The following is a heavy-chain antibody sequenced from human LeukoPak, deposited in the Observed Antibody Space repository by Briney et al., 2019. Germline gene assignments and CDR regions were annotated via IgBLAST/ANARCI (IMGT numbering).Heavy chain of an antibody. CDR1: GFTFSSYA. J-gene: IGHJ6*04. V-gene: IGHV3-23*01. D-gene: IGHD3-10*01. CDR2: ISGSGGST. Sequence: PGGSLRLSCAASGFTFSSYAMSWVRQAPGKGLEWVSAISGSGGSTYYADSVKGRFTISRDNSKDTLYLQMNSLRVEDTAVYYCAKDGNDYGSGSYYLRDYYYGMDVWGKGTTVTVSS. CDR3: AKDGNDYGSGSYYLRDYYYGMDV.